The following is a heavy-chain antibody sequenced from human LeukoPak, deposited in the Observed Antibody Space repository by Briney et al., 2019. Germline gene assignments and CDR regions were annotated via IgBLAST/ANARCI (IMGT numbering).Heavy chain of an antibody. CDR3: ARQGGIFSPVHR. Sequence: SETLSLTCTVSGGSTSSYYWSWIRQPPGKGLEWIGYIYTSGSTNYNPSLKSRVTISVDTSKNQFSLKLSSVTAADTAVYYCARQGGIFSPVHRWGQGTLVTVSS. D-gene: IGHD6-13*01. J-gene: IGHJ4*02. CDR1: GGSTSSYY. CDR2: IYTSGST. V-gene: IGHV4-4*09.